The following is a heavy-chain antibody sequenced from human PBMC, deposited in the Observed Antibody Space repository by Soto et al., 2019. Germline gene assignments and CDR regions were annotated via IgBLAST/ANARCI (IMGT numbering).Heavy chain of an antibody. CDR2: INHSGST. J-gene: IGHJ5*02. D-gene: IGHD1-1*01. V-gene: IGHV4-34*01. Sequence: QVRLQQWGTGLLKSSETLSLTCAVYGGSFSGYYWSWLRQPPGKGLGWIGEINHSGSTNYNPSLKSRVTISVDTSKNQFSLKVTSVTAADTAVYYCATANWSHHYFDPWGQGTLVTVSS. CDR3: ATANWSHHYFDP. CDR1: GGSFSGYY.